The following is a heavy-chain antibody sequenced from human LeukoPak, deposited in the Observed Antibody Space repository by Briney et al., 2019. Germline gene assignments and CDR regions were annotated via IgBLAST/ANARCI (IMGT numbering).Heavy chain of an antibody. CDR3: ANPPTVTSFDS. CDR1: GGSISSYY. CDR2: IYTSGST. D-gene: IGHD4-11*01. Sequence: SETLSLTCTVSGGSISSYYWSWIRQPAGKGLEWIGRIYTSGSTNYNPSLKSRVTMSVDTSKNQFSLTLSSVTAADTAVYYCANPPTVTSFDSWGQGTLVTVSS. J-gene: IGHJ4*02. V-gene: IGHV4-4*07.